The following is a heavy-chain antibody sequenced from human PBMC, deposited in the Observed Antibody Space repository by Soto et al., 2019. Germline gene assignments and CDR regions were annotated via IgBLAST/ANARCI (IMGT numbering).Heavy chain of an antibody. V-gene: IGHV4-59*08. D-gene: IGHD6-19*01. J-gene: IGHJ4*02. CDR2: IYYSGST. Sequence: PSETLSLTCTVSGGSISSYYWSWIRQPPGKGLEWIGYIYYSGSTTYNPSLKSRVTISVDTSKNQFSLKLSSVTAADTAVYYCARGIAVAGTIIDYWGQGTLGTVSS. CDR1: GGSISSYY. CDR3: ARGIAVAGTIIDY.